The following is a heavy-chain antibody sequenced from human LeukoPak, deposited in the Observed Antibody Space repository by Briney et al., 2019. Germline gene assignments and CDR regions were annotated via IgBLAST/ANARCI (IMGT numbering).Heavy chain of an antibody. CDR1: GFTFSNYA. CDR2: ISGSGDNT. CDR3: AKDFVVVPGNVNYFDY. Sequence: PGGSLRLSCAVSGFTFSNYAMSWVRQAPGKGLEWVSAISGSGDNTYYADSAKGRFTVSRDNSKNTLYVQMKSLRAEDTAVYYCAKDFVVVPGNVNYFDYWGQGTLVTVSS. V-gene: IGHV3-23*01. D-gene: IGHD2-21*02. J-gene: IGHJ4*02.